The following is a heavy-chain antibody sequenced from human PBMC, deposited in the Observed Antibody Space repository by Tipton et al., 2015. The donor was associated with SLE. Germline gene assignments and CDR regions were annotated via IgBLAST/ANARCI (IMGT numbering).Heavy chain of an antibody. CDR2: INPNSGGT. J-gene: IGHJ3*02. V-gene: IGHV1-2*02. CDR3: ARAGWQLADAFDI. CDR1: GYTFTGYY. Sequence: QLVQSGAEVKKPGASVKVSCKASGYTFTGYYMHWVRQAPGHGLEWMGWINPNSGGTNSAQKFQGRVTMTTDTSTSTAYMELRSLRSDDTAVYYCARAGWQLADAFDIWGQGTMVTVSS. D-gene: IGHD6-6*01.